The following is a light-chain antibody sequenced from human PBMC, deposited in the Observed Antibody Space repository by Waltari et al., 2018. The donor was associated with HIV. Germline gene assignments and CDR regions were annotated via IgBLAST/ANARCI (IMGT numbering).Light chain of an antibody. V-gene: IGLV3-21*02. Sequence: SYVLTQPPSVSVAPGQTARVSCGGNNIGSKSVHWYQQKPGQAPVLVVYDDSDRPSGIPERFSGSNSGSNSGNTATLTISRVEAGDEADYYCQVWDSSSDHVVFGGGTKLTVL. J-gene: IGLJ2*01. CDR2: DDS. CDR1: NIGSKS. CDR3: QVWDSSSDHVV.